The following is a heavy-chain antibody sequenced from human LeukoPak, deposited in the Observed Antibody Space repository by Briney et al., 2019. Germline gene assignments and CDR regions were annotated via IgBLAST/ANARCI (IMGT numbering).Heavy chain of an antibody. CDR2: IYNTGST. Sequence: PSETLSLTCGVSGNFISRGYYWAWIRQPPGTGLEWIGSIYNTGSTYYNPSLKSRVTMSIDTSKNQFSLKLSSVTAVDTAVYYCARNTSAWSPLGETQSAPHCFDSWGQGTLVTVSS. D-gene: IGHD6-19*01. CDR1: GNFISRGYY. CDR3: ARNTSAWSPLGETQSAPHCFDS. J-gene: IGHJ4*02. V-gene: IGHV4-38-2*01.